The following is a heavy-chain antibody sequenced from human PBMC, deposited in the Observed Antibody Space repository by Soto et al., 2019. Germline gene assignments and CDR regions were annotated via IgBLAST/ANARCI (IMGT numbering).Heavy chain of an antibody. CDR3: ASLALSYDFWSGYPAGDYYYGMDV. D-gene: IGHD3-3*01. CDR2: IYYSGST. J-gene: IGHJ6*02. V-gene: IGHV4-39*01. Sequence: SETLSLTCTVSGGSISSSSYYWGWIRQPPGKGLEWIGSIYYSGSTYYNPSLKSRVTISVDTSKNQFSLKLSSVTAADTAVYYCASLALSYDFWSGYPAGDYYYGMDVWGQGTTVTVSS. CDR1: GGSISSSSYY.